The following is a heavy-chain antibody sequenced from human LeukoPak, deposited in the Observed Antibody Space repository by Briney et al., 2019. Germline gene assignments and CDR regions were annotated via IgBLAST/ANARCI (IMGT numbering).Heavy chain of an antibody. D-gene: IGHD3-10*01. V-gene: IGHV1-24*01. Sequence: GASAKVSCKVSGYTLTELSMHWVRQAPGKGLEWIGGFDPEDGETIYAQKFQGRVTMTEDTSTDTAYMELSSLRSEDTAVYYCATCAYIGEVRFYDYYYYGMDVWGQGTTVTVSS. CDR3: ATCAYIGEVRFYDYYYYGMDV. CDR2: FDPEDGET. J-gene: IGHJ6*02. CDR1: GYTLTELS.